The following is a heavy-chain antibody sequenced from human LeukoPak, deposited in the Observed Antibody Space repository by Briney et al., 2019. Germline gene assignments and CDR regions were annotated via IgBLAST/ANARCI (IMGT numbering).Heavy chain of an antibody. Sequence: SETLSLTCTVSGYSISSGYFWGWIRQPPGKGLEWIGSIYHSGSSYYNPSLNSRVTISVDTSKNQFSLKLTSVTAADTAVYYCARGTILGATYFDYWSQGTLVTVSS. J-gene: IGHJ4*02. CDR1: GYSISSGYF. V-gene: IGHV4-38-2*02. CDR3: ARGTILGATYFDY. D-gene: IGHD1-26*01. CDR2: IYHSGSS.